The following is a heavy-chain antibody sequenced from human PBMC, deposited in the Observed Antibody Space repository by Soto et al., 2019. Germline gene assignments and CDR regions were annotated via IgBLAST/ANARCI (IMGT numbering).Heavy chain of an antibody. Sequence: QVQVLQSGAEVKKPGSSVKVSCKVSGGIFTNNAISWVRQAPGQGLEWLGGVIPLFDTAYYAQIFRGRLRISADGATTTAYMELSGLTSADTAVDVCATGGHNDGYNFYHGMDVWGQGTTVTVS. J-gene: IGHJ6*02. V-gene: IGHV1-69*01. CDR2: VIPLFDTA. CDR3: ATGGHNDGYNFYHGMDV. CDR1: GGIFTNNA. D-gene: IGHD5-18*01.